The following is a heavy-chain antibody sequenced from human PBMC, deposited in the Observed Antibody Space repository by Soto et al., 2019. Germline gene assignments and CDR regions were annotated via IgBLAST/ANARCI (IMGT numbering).Heavy chain of an antibody. D-gene: IGHD2-15*01. V-gene: IGHV4-34*01. J-gene: IGHJ6*03. Sequence: SETLSLTCAVYGGSFSGYYWSWILQPPGKGLEWIGEINHSGSTNYNPSLKSRVTISVDTSKNQFSLKLSSVTAADTAVYYCAREGGYCSGGSCSKYYYYYYMDVWGKGTTVTVSS. CDR1: GGSFSGYY. CDR2: INHSGST. CDR3: AREGGYCSGGSCSKYYYYYYMDV.